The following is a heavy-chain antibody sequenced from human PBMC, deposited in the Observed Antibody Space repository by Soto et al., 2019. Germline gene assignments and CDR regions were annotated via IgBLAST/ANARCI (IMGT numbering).Heavy chain of an antibody. CDR1: GFTFSSYA. CDR2: ISGSGGST. J-gene: IGHJ6*02. CDR3: ATLGTGYSSSWYFGYYYYGMDV. Sequence: PGGSLRLSCAASGFTFSSYAMSWVRQAPGKGLEWVSAISGSGGSTYYADSVKGRFTISRDNSKNTLYLQMNSLRAEDTAVYYCATLGTGYSSSWYFGYYYYGMDVWGQGTTVTVSS. V-gene: IGHV3-23*01. D-gene: IGHD6-13*01.